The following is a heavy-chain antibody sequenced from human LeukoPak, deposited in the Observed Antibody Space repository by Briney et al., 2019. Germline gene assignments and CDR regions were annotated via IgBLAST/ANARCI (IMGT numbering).Heavy chain of an antibody. CDR3: ARCSADKGDAFDI. J-gene: IGHJ3*02. CDR1: GYSLTELS. V-gene: IGHV1-69*05. CDR2: IIPIFGTA. D-gene: IGHD2-15*01. Sequence: SVTVSCKVSGYSLTELSMHWVRQAPGQGLEWMGGIIPIFGTANYAQKFQGRVTITTDESTSTAYMELSSLRSEDTAVYYCARCSADKGDAFDIWGQGTMVTVSS.